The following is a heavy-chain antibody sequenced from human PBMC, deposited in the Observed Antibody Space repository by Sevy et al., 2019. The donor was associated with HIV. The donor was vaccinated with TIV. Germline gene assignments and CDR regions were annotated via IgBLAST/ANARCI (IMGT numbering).Heavy chain of an antibody. CDR2: SYYSGST. V-gene: IGHV4-39*01. D-gene: IGHD5-18*01. J-gene: IGHJ4*02. CDR1: GGSISSSSYY. CDR3: ARRGYSYGTIDY. Sequence: SETLSLTCTVSGGSISSSSYYWGWIRQPPGKGLEWIGSSYYSGSTYYNPSLKSRVTISVDTSKNQFSLKLSFVTAADTAVYYCARRGYSYGTIDYWGQGTLVTVSS.